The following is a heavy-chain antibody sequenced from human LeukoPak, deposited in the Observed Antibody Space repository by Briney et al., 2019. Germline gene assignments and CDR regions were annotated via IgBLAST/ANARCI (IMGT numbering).Heavy chain of an antibody. CDR3: AKDRSWNFDY. CDR2: ISGSCGST. D-gene: IGHD2-15*01. V-gene: IGHV3-23*01. Sequence: EWVSSISGSCGSTYYAASVKVRFTISRDNSKNTLYLQMNSLRAEDTAVYYCAKDRSWNFDYWGQGTLVTVSS. J-gene: IGHJ4*02.